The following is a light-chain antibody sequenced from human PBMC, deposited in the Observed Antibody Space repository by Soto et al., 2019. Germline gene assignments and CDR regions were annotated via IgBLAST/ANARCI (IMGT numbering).Light chain of an antibody. V-gene: IGKV3-20*01. J-gene: IGKJ3*01. CDR3: QQYGSSPGFT. CDR2: GAS. Sequence: EIVLTQSPGTLSLSPGERATLSCRASQSVSSSYLAWYQQKPGQAPRLLIYGASSRATGIPDRFSGSGSGKDFTLTISRLEPEDFAVYYCQQYGSSPGFTFGPGTNVDIK. CDR1: QSVSSSY.